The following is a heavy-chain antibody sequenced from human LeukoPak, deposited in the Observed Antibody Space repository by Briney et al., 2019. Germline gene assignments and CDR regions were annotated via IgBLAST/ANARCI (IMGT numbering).Heavy chain of an antibody. CDR3: ARFFWSGYLFDY. CDR1: GFTFSSYE. Sequence: GGSLRLSCAAPGFTFSSYEMNWVRQAPGKGLEWVSYISSSGSTIYYADSVKGRFTISRDNAKNSLYLQMNSLRAEDTAVYYCARFFWSGYLFDYWGQGTLVTVSS. D-gene: IGHD3-3*01. V-gene: IGHV3-48*03. J-gene: IGHJ4*02. CDR2: ISSSGSTI.